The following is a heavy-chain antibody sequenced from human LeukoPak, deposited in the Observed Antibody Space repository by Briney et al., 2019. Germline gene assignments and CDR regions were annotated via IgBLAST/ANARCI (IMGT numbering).Heavy chain of an antibody. D-gene: IGHD3-10*01. J-gene: IGHJ5*02. CDR3: ARSPMVRGVINWFDP. CDR2: IYPGDSDT. CDR1: GYSFTSNW. V-gene: IGHV5-51*01. Sequence: LGESLKISCKGSGYSFTSNWIGWVRQMPGKGLEWMGIIYPGDSDTRYNPSFQGQVTIPADKSISTAYLQWSSLKASDTAMYYCARSPMVRGVINWFDPWGQGTLVTVSS.